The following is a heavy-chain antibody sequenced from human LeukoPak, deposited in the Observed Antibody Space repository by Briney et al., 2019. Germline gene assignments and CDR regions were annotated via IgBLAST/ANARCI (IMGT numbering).Heavy chain of an antibody. CDR3: ARLAFCTNAVCFSNYYYSMDV. D-gene: IGHD2-8*01. CDR1: GYSFTSYW. CDR2: IYPDDSDT. V-gene: IGHV5-51*01. J-gene: IGHJ6*03. Sequence: GESLKISCKGSGYSFTSYWIGRVRQMPGKSLEWMGIIYPDDSDTKYSPSFQGQVTISADKSISTAYLQWSSLKASDTAMYYCARLAFCTNAVCFSNYYYSMDVWGRGTTVTVSS.